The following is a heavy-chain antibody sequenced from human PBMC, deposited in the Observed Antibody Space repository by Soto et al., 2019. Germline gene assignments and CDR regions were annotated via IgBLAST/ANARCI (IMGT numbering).Heavy chain of an antibody. CDR2: INAGNGNT. V-gene: IGHV1-3*01. Sequence: RASVKVSCKASGYTFTSYAMHWVRQAPGQRLEWMGWINAGNGNTKYSQKFQGRVTITRDTSASTAYMELSSLRSEDTAVYYCARVDGLDGMDVWGQGTTVTVSS. CDR1: GYTFTSYA. J-gene: IGHJ6*02. CDR3: ARVDGLDGMDV.